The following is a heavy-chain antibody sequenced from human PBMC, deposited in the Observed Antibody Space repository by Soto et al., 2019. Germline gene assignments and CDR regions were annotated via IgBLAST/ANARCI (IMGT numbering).Heavy chain of an antibody. V-gene: IGHV4-59*01. CDR2: VDYTGST. CDR1: GGSLSSDY. Sequence: SETLSITCTVSGGSLSSDYWSWIRQPPGKGLEWIGFVDYTGSTNYNPSLKSRVTISVDTSKNQYSLKLSSVTAADTAVYYCATETTKNTFDYWGQGTLVTVSS. CDR3: ATETTKNTFDY. J-gene: IGHJ4*02. D-gene: IGHD4-17*01.